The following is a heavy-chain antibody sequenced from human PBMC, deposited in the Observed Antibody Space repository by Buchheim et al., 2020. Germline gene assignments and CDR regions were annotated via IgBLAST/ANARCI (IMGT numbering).Heavy chain of an antibody. J-gene: IGHJ4*02. CDR2: ISSSSSTI. V-gene: IGHV3-48*02. CDR1: GFTFSSYS. D-gene: IGHD3-3*01. CDR3: AGGITIFGVVIGY. Sequence: EVQPVESGGGLVQPGGSLRLSCAASGFTFSSYSMNWVRQAPGKGLEWVSYISSSSSTIYYADSVKGRFTISRDNAKNSLYLRMNSLRDEDTAVYYCAGGITIFGVVIGYWGQGTL.